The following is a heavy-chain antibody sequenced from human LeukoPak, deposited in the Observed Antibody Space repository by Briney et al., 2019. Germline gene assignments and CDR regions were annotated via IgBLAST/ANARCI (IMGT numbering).Heavy chain of an antibody. D-gene: IGHD3-22*01. CDR2: IKQDGTEK. V-gene: IGHV3-7*01. CDR1: GFTFSSYS. CDR3: ARDRYYSDNTGYYSY. Sequence: GGSLRLSCAASGFTFSSYSMSWVRQAPGKGLEWVASIKQDGTEKYYVDSVKGRFTISRDNAKNSLYLQMNSLRAEDTAVYYCARDRYYSDNTGYYSYWGQGTLVTVSS. J-gene: IGHJ4*02.